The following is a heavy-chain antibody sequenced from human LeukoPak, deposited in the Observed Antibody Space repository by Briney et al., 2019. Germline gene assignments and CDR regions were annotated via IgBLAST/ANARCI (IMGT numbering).Heavy chain of an antibody. D-gene: IGHD2-15*01. CDR1: GGAISSYY. V-gene: IGHV4-59*08. J-gene: IGHJ3*02. CDR3: ARGRGEVVIAAWDVFDI. CDR2: MFYSGST. Sequence: SETLSLTCTVSGGAISSYYWSWIWQPPGQGLEWIAYMFYSGSTNYKPSLKSRVTISIDTSKNQFSLSLSSVTAADTAVYYCARGRGEVVIAAWDVFDIWGQGTMVTVSS.